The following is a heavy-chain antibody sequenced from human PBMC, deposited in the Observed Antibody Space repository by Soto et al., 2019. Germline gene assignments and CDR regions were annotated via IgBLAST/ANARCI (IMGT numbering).Heavy chain of an antibody. CDR2: ISRSGGST. J-gene: IGHJ6*02. D-gene: IGHD3-9*01. V-gene: IGHV3-23*01. CDR1: GFTFSSYA. CDR3: AKNVWGITIFGGMDV. Sequence: EVPLLESGGGLVQPGGSLRLSCAASGFTFSSYAMSWVRPAPGKGLEWVSAISRSGGSTYYADSVKGRFTISRDNSKNTLYLQMNSLRAAATAVYYCAKNVWGITIFGGMDVWGQGTTVTVSS.